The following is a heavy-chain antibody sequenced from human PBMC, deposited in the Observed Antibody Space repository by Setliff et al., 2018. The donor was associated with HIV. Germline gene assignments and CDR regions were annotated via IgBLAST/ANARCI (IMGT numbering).Heavy chain of an antibody. CDR1: GGSIGSGTYY. V-gene: IGHV4-61*02. CDR3: ARAAAGNTGPFDL. J-gene: IGHJ4*02. Sequence: PSETLSLTCTVSGGSIGSGTYYWSWIRQPAGKGLEWIGRVSSRGDTNYTPSLKSRVTMSVDTSKNQFSLKLTSVTASDTAVYYCARAAAGNTGPFDLWGQGSPVTVSS. D-gene: IGHD4-17*01. CDR2: VSSRGDT.